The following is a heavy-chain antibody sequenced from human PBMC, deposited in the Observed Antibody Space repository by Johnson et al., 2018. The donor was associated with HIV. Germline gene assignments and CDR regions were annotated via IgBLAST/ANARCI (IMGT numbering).Heavy chain of an antibody. D-gene: IGHD6-25*01. V-gene: IGHV3-7*01. CDR3: ARVGAAGVDAFDI. CDR1: GFTFSSYW. Sequence: EVQVVESGGGLVQPGGSLRLSCAASGFTFSSYWMSWVRQAPGKGLEWVANIKQDGSEKYYVDSVKGRFTISRDNAKNSLYLQMNSLRAEDTAVYYCARVGAAGVDAFDIWGQGTMVTVSS. CDR2: IKQDGSEK. J-gene: IGHJ3*02.